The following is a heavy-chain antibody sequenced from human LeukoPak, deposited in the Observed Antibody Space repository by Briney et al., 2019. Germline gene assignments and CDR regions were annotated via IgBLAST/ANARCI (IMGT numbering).Heavy chain of an antibody. D-gene: IGHD2-2*01. J-gene: IGHJ6*02. CDR3: ARDIVVVPAPSCYYYYGMDV. V-gene: IGHV1-18*01. Sequence: ASVKVSCKASGYTFTSYGISWVRQAPGQGLEWMGWISAYNGNTNYAQKLQGRVTMTTDTSTSTAYMELRSLRSDDTAVYYCARDIVVVPAPSCYYYYGMDVWGQGTTVTVSS. CDR1: GYTFTSYG. CDR2: ISAYNGNT.